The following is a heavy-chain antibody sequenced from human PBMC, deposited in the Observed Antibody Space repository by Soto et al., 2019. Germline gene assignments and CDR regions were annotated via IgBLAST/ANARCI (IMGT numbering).Heavy chain of an antibody. V-gene: IGHV4-59*12. CDR1: GGSISSYY. J-gene: IGHJ5*02. CDR2: IYYSGST. CDR3: ARGYSSSWYRPPWFDP. D-gene: IGHD6-13*01. Sequence: SETLSLTCTVSGGSISSYYWSWIRQPPGKGLEWIGYIYYSGSTNYNPSLKSRVTISVDTSKNQFSLKLSSVTAADTAVYYCARGYSSSWYRPPWFDPWGQGTLVTVS.